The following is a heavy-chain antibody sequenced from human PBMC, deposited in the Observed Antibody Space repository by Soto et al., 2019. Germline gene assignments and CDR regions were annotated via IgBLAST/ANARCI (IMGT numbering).Heavy chain of an antibody. Sequence: GESLKISCKHSGFNFPTFWIAWVRQMPGKGLEWMGTIYPDDSDTRYSPSFQGQVTISADKSIQTAYLQWGSLKASDTAMYYCARLYYYYGMDVWGQGTTVTVSS. CDR2: IYPDDSDT. V-gene: IGHV5-51*01. J-gene: IGHJ6*02. CDR1: GFNFPTFW. CDR3: ARLYYYYGMDV.